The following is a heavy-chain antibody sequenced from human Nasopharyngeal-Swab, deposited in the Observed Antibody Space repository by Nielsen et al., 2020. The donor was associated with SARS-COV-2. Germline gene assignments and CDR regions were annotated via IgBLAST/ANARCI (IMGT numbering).Heavy chain of an antibody. V-gene: IGHV7-4-1*01. CDR3: ARRSGYFYGD. Sequence: WVRQAPGQGLEWMGWINTNTGTPTYAQGFTGRFVFSLDTSASTAYLQISSLKADDSAVYYCARRSGYFYGDWGQGTLVTVSS. CDR2: INTNTGTP. D-gene: IGHD3-3*01. J-gene: IGHJ4*02.